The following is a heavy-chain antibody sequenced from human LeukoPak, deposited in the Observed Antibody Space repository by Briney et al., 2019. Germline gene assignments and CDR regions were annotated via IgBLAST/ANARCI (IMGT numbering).Heavy chain of an antibody. D-gene: IGHD2/OR15-2a*01. V-gene: IGHV4-59*01. Sequence: PSETLSLTCTVPSGSISSYYWSWIRQSPGKGLEWLGFIYYSGNTNYNPSLKSRVTISIDTSKNQFSLKLSSVTAADTAVYYCARVKLFYANDLSTLDIWGQGTMVIVSS. CDR3: ARVKLFYANDLSTLDI. CDR2: IYYSGNT. J-gene: IGHJ3*02. CDR1: SGSISSYY.